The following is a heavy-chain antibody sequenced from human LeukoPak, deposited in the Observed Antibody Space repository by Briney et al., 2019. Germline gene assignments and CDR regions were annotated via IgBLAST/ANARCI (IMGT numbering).Heavy chain of an antibody. CDR3: ARMPYDSSGYGPLDY. D-gene: IGHD3-22*01. CDR2: IIPIFGTA. Sequence: SVKVSCKASGGTFSSYAISWVRQAPGQGREWMGGIIPIFGTANYAQKFQGRVTITADESTSTAYMELSSLRSEDTAVYYCARMPYDSSGYGPLDYWGQGTLVTVSS. J-gene: IGHJ4*02. V-gene: IGHV1-69*13. CDR1: GGTFSSYA.